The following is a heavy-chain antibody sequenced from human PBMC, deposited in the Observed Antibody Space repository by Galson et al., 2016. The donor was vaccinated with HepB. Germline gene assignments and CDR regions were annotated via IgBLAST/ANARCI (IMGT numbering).Heavy chain of an antibody. Sequence: SLRLSCAASGFTFSSYWMHWVRQAPGKGLVWVSRVNSDEISTSYADSVKGRVTISSDKAKNPLYLQMHSRRAEDTAVYYWARSDAFDIWGQGTMVTVSS. V-gene: IGHV3-74*01. CDR3: ARSDAFDI. CDR2: VNSDEIST. J-gene: IGHJ3*02. CDR1: GFTFSSYW.